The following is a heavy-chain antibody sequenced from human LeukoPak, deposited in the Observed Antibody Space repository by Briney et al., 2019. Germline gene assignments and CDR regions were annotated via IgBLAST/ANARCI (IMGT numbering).Heavy chain of an antibody. Sequence: QSGGSLRPSCAASGFTFSRYGMHWVRQAPGKGLEWVAFIRYDGSNKYYADSVKGRFTISRDNSKNTLYLQMNSLRAADTAVYYXXXXXXXSYLSSFDYWGQGTLVTVSS. V-gene: IGHV3-30*02. D-gene: IGHD2-2*01. CDR2: IRYDGSNK. CDR3: XXXXXXSYLSSFDY. CDR1: GFTFSRYG. J-gene: IGHJ4*02.